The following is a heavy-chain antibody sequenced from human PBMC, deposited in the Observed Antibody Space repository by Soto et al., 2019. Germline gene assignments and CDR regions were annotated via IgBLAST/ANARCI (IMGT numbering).Heavy chain of an antibody. Sequence: GGSLRLSCAASEFTFSSAWMSWVRQAPGKGLEWVGHIKSKNEGGTTDYAGPVKGRFTISRDDSKNTLYLQMNSLKTEDTAVYYCTTDYYGDLGWLDYWGQGTLVTVSS. CDR3: TTDYYGDLGWLDY. CDR1: EFTFSSAW. V-gene: IGHV3-15*01. J-gene: IGHJ4*02. CDR2: IKSKNEGGTT. D-gene: IGHD4-17*01.